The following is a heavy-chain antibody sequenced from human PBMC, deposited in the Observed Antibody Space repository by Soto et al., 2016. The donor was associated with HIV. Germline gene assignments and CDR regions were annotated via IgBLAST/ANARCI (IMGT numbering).Heavy chain of an antibody. CDR1: GFSFSNYA. D-gene: IGHD3-22*01. J-gene: IGHJ2*01. CDR3: AKKGWMIAKDRNWYFDL. CDR2: ISGSGSST. V-gene: IGHV3-23*01. Sequence: QLLESGGALVQPWGSLRLSCAASGFSFSNYAMSWVRQAPGKGLQWVSGISGSGSSTYYADSVKGRFTISRDNSKNTLYLQMKSLRAEDTAVYYCAKKGWMIAKDRNWYFDLWGRGTLVTVSS.